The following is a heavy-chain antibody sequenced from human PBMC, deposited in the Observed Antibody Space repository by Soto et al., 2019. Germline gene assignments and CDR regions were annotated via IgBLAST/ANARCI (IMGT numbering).Heavy chain of an antibody. CDR1: SDSIAGENW. CDR2: IFHTGGT. J-gene: IGHJ4*02. D-gene: IGHD6-25*01. CDR3: ARVFSSGSGWMYYFDF. Sequence: QVQLQESGPGLVKPSETLSLTCTVSSDSIAGENWWSWVRQPPGMGLEWIGEIFHTGGTNYNPSLKSRVTMEVDKSKYQFSLKLISATAADTAVYHCARVFSSGSGWMYYFDFWGQGTLVSVSS. V-gene: IGHV4-4*02.